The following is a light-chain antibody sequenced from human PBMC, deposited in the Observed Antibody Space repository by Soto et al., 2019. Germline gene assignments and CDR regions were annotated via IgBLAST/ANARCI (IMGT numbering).Light chain of an antibody. CDR2: ETS. CDR1: SSDFGRYKF. CDR3: FSFTSTNTHV. J-gene: IGLJ1*01. Sequence: QSALTQPASVSGSPGQSVTISCTGTSSDFGRYKFVSWYQHHPGKVPKVIIYETSKRPSGVSDRFSGSKSGNTASLTISGLQAEDEADYYCFSFTSTNTHVFGSGTKLTVL. V-gene: IGLV2-23*01.